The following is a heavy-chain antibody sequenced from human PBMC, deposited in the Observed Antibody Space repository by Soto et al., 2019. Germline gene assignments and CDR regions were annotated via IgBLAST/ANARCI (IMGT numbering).Heavy chain of an antibody. CDR1: GETLTCCY. Sequence: ASAKASSEASGETLTCCYLRSPRQANRQGLEWMGWINPNSGGTNYAQKFQGRVTMTRDTSISTAYMELSRLRSDDTAVYYCARLRGVSVVVPAAVLSRGELVKYNWFDPWGQGTLVTVS. D-gene: IGHD2-2*01. CDR2: INPNSGGT. V-gene: IGHV1-2*02. CDR3: ARLRGVSVVVPAAVLSRGELVKYNWFDP. J-gene: IGHJ5*02.